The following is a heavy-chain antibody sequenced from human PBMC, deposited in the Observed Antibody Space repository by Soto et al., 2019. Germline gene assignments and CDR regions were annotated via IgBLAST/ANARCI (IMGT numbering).Heavy chain of an antibody. V-gene: IGHV1-46*01. CDR2: INPSGGST. D-gene: IGHD3-16*02. J-gene: IGHJ3*02. Sequence: ASVKVSCKASGYTFTSYYMHWVRQAPGQGLEWMGIINPSGGSTSYAQKFQGRVTMTRDTSTSTVYMELSSLRSEDTAVYYCARPLTPPASYYDYVWGSYRRHDAFDIWGQGTMVTV. CDR3: ARPLTPPASYYDYVWGSYRRHDAFDI. CDR1: GYTFTSYY.